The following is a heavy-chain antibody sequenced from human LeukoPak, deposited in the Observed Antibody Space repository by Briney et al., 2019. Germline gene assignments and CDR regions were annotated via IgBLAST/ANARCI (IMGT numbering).Heavy chain of an antibody. D-gene: IGHD3-10*01. V-gene: IGHV3-11*03. CDR1: GFTFSDYY. CDR2: ISSSSSYT. Sequence: PGGSLRLSCAASGFTFSDYYMSWIRQAPGKGLEWVSHISSSSSYTNYADSVKGRFTISRDNAKDSLYLQMNSLRAEDTAVYYCRTELIRGVMTTAFVIWGQGTMVTVSS. J-gene: IGHJ3*02. CDR3: RTELIRGVMTTAFVI.